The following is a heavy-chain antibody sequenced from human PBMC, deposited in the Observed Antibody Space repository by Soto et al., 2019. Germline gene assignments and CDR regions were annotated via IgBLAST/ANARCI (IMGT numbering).Heavy chain of an antibody. D-gene: IGHD2-2*01. CDR2: INAGNGNT. J-gene: IGHJ4*02. CDR3: ARTYCSSTSCSIFDY. V-gene: IGHV1-3*01. CDR1: GYTFTSYA. Sequence: ASVKVSCKASGYTFTSYAMHWVRQAPGQRLEWMGWINAGNGNTKYSQKFQGRVTITRDTSASTAYMELSSLRSEDTAVYYCARTYCSSTSCSIFDYWGQGTLVTVYS.